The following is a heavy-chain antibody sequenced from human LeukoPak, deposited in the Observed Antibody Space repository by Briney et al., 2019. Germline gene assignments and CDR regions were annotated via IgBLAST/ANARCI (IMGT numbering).Heavy chain of an antibody. V-gene: IGHV4-34*01. CDR2: INHSGST. Sequence: SETLSLTCAVYGGSFSGYYWSWIRQPPGKGLEWIGEINHSGSTNYSPSLKSRVTISVDTSKNQFSLKLSSVTAADTAVYYCATLHRNSYYGLDVWGQGTTVTVSS. D-gene: IGHD3-16*02. J-gene: IGHJ6*02. CDR1: GGSFSGYY. CDR3: ATLHRNSYYGLDV.